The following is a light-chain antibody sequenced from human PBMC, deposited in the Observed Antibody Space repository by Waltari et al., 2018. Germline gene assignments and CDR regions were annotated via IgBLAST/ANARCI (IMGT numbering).Light chain of an antibody. Sequence: QSPGTLSLSPGERATLSCRASESISKYLAWYQQRPGQAPRLLIYAASNRATGVPDRFSGSGSGTDFSLTISRLEPEDFAVYYCQMYVRLPVTFGQGTKVEIK. J-gene: IGKJ1*01. V-gene: IGKV3-20*01. CDR3: QMYVRLPVT. CDR2: AAS. CDR1: ESISKY.